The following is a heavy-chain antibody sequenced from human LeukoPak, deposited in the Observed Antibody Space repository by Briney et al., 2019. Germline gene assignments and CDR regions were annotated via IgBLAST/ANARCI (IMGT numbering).Heavy chain of an antibody. CDR2: INPSGGST. V-gene: IGHV1-46*01. Sequence: GASVKVSCKASGYTFTSYYMHWVRQAPGQGLEWMGIINPSGGSTGYAQKFQGRVTMTRDTSTSTVYMELSSLRSEDTAVYYCARRSYYYDSSGYPDYWFDPWGQGTLVTVSS. D-gene: IGHD3-22*01. J-gene: IGHJ5*02. CDR1: GYTFTSYY. CDR3: ARRSYYYDSSGYPDYWFDP.